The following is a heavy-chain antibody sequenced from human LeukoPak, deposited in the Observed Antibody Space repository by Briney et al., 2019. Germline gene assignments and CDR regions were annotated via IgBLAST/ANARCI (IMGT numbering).Heavy chain of an antibody. CDR3: ARDNRGYSVDY. J-gene: IGHJ4*02. Sequence: SETLSLTCTVSGGSLSSENYYWSWIRQPPGKGLEWIGYIYFAGTTYYNPSLKSRGTISVDRSKNQFSLKLSSVTAADTAVYYCARDNRGYSVDYWGQGTLVTVSS. CDR1: GGSLSSENYY. CDR2: IYFAGTT. D-gene: IGHD4-23*01. V-gene: IGHV4-30-4*01.